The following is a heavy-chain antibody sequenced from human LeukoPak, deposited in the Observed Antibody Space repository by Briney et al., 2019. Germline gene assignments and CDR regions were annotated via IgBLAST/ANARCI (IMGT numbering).Heavy chain of an antibody. CDR1: GYTFTGYY. D-gene: IGHD3-9*01. V-gene: IGHV1-2*02. Sequence: ASVKVSCKASGYTFTGYYMHWVRQAPGQGHEWMGWINPNSGGTNYAQKFQGRVTMTRDTSISTAYMELSRLRSDDTAVYYCARHKDDILTRYLSYYFDYWGQGTLVTVSS. J-gene: IGHJ4*02. CDR2: INPNSGGT. CDR3: ARHKDDILTRYLSYYFDY.